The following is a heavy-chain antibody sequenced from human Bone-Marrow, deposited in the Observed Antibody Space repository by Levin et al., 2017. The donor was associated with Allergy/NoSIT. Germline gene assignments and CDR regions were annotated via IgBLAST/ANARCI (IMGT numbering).Heavy chain of an antibody. CDR2: TYYRSKWYI. D-gene: IGHD2-21*01. CDR1: GDSVSSNSAA. J-gene: IGHJ3*01. CDR3: ARERIHTCGFDV. V-gene: IGHV6-1*01. Sequence: PSETLSLTCAISGDSVSSNSAAWNWIRQSPSRGLEWLGRTYYRSKWYIEYAVSVKSRTIINPDTSKNQFSLQLNSVTPEDTAVYFCARERIHTCGFDVWGQGTMVTVSS.